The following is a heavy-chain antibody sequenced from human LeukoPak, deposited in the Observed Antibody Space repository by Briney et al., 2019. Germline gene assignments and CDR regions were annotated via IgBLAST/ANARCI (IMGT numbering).Heavy chain of an antibody. J-gene: IGHJ4*02. CDR3: ARELSGSISRHFDY. CDR1: GFTFSNYW. V-gene: IGHV3-74*01. CDR2: INTDGNIT. Sequence: GGSLRLSCAASGFTFSNYWKHWVRQAPGKGPVWVSRINTDGNITTYADSVKGRFSIPRDNAKNALYLQMNSLRAEDTAVFYCARELSGSISRHFDYWGQGTLVTVSS. D-gene: IGHD2-15*01.